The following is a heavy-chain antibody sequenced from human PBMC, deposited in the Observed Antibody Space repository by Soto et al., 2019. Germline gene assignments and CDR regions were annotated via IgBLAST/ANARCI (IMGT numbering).Heavy chain of an antibody. CDR1: NSVNRGGRHN. Sequence: PSWTQSKSCVVSNSVNRGGRHNLKWIRQHPGKGLEWIGYIYYSGSTYYNPSLKSRVTISVDTSKNRFSLKLSSVTAADTAVYYCASSGLEHYYESSGSLTPNFDYSGQGTLVTVSS. J-gene: IGHJ4*02. V-gene: IGHV4-31*11. CDR3: ASSGLEHYYESSGSLTPNFDY. CDR2: IYYSGST. D-gene: IGHD3-22*01.